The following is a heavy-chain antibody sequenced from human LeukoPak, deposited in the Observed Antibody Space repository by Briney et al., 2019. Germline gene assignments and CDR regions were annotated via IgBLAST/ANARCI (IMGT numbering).Heavy chain of an antibody. D-gene: IGHD3-10*01. CDR3: ARDAGGSRFDP. V-gene: IGHV1-2*02. J-gene: IGHJ5*02. Sequence: WMGWINPNSGGTNYAQKFQGRVTMTRDTSISTAYMELSRLRSDDTAVYYCARDAGGSRFDPWGQGTLVTVSS. CDR2: INPNSGGT.